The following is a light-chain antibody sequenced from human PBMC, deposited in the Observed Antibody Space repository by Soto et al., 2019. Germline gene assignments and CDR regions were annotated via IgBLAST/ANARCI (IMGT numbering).Light chain of an antibody. CDR1: SSDIGNYNL. CDR2: EGN. Sequence: QSALTQPASVSGSPGQSITVSCTGTSSDIGNYNLVSWYQQHPGKAPKLIIYEGNKRPSGVSNRFSGSKSGSTASLTISGLQAEDEAVYYCCSYEGRRIFYVFGTGTKVTVL. J-gene: IGLJ1*01. V-gene: IGLV2-23*01. CDR3: CSYEGRRIFYV.